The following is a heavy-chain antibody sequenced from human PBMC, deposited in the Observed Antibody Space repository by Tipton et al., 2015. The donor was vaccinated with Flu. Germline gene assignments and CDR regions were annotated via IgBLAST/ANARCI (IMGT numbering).Heavy chain of an antibody. CDR3: AREPSGGAAAGGMDV. CDR1: GYTFTSYY. V-gene: IGHV1-46*01. D-gene: IGHD6-13*01. Sequence: QSGPEVKKPGASVKASCKASGYTFTSYYMHWVRQAPGQGLEWMGIINPSGGSTSYAQKFQGRVTMTRDTSTSTVYMELSSLRSEDTAVYYCAREPSGGAAAGGMDVWGQGTTVTVSS. J-gene: IGHJ6*02. CDR2: INPSGGST.